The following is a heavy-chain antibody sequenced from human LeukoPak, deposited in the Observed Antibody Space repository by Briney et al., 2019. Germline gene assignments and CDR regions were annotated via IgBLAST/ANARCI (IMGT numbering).Heavy chain of an antibody. D-gene: IGHD6-13*01. CDR3: ARGRAFGRGYSSSWGAYYMDV. V-gene: IGHV3-7*01. CDR1: GFTFSRYW. CDR2: INQDGSEK. J-gene: IGHJ6*03. Sequence: GGSLRLSCAASGFTFSRYWMSWVRQAPGKGLEWVANINQDGSEKSYVESVRGRFTISRENANNSLSLQMNSLRAEDTAVYYCARGRAFGRGYSSSWGAYYMDVWGKGTTVTVSS.